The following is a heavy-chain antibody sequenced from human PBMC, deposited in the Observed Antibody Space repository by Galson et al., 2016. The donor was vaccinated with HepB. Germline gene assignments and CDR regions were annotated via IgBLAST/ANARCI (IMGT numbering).Heavy chain of an antibody. CDR1: GLIISTNY. J-gene: IGHJ4*02. CDR2: IYGGGST. Sequence: SLRLSCAVSGLIISTNYMSWVRQAPGSGLEWVSVIYGGGSTFYADSVKGRFTISRDNSKNTVYLLMNSLAAEDTAVYYCARDGRLGEKGLYDFWGQGTLVTVSS. CDR3: ARDGRLGEKGLYDF. D-gene: IGHD3-10*01. V-gene: IGHV3-53*01.